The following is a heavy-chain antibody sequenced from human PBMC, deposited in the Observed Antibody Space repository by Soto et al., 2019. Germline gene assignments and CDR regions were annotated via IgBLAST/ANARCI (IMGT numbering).Heavy chain of an antibody. Sequence: SETLSLTCTVSGGSSSTRCYSWIWIRQPPGKGLEWIGYIYHSGSTYYNPSLKSRVTISVDRSKNQFSLKLSSVTAADTAVYYCARGAARGYFDYLGQGTLVTVSS. D-gene: IGHD6-6*01. V-gene: IGHV4-30-2*01. CDR3: ARGAARGYFDY. CDR2: IYHSGST. J-gene: IGHJ4*02. CDR1: GGSSSTRCYS.